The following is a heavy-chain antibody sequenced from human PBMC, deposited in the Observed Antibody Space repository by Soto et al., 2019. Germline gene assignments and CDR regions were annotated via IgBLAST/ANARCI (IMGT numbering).Heavy chain of an antibody. CDR3: ARRDDYGKFDY. CDR2: IYYSGST. V-gene: IGHV4-59*08. J-gene: IGHJ4*02. Sequence: SETLSLTCTVSGGSISSSYWSWIRQPPGKGLEWIGYIYYSGSTNYNPSLRSRVTISVDTSKNQFSLKLSSVTAADTAVYYCARRDDYGKFDYWGQGTLVTVSS. D-gene: IGHD4-17*01. CDR1: GGSISSSY.